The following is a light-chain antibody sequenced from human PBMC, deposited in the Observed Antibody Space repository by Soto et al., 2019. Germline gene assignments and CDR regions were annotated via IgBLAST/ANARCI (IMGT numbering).Light chain of an antibody. CDR3: QQYSASPRT. V-gene: IGKV3-20*01. Sequence: EIVLTQSPGTLSLSPGERATLSCRASQTVTANYLAWYHQKPGQAPRLLIHSASSRATGNPDRFSASGSGTGFTLTISRLEPEDFAVYYWQQYSASPRTFGQGTRVEIK. J-gene: IGKJ1*01. CDR1: QTVTANY. CDR2: SAS.